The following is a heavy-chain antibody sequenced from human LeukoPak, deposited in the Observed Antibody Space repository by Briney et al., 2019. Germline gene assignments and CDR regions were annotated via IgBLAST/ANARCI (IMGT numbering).Heavy chain of an antibody. J-gene: IGHJ6*02. CDR3: ARSDDFWSGYQQSIYYYGMDV. D-gene: IGHD3-3*01. CDR2: INHSGST. Sequence: SETLSLTCAVYGGSFSGYYWSWIRQPPGKGLEWIGEINHSGSTNYNPSLKSRVTISVDTSKNQFSLKLSSVTAADTAVYYCARSDDFWSGYQQSIYYYGMDVWGQGTTVTVSS. CDR1: GGSFSGYY. V-gene: IGHV4-34*01.